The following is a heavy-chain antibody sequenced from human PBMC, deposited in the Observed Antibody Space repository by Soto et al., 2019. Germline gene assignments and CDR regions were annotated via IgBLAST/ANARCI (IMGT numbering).Heavy chain of an antibody. CDR2: IYWDDDK. CDR3: AHSRIAARPKYYFDY. Sequence: QITLKESGPTLVKPTQTLTLTCTFSGFSLSTSGVGVGWIRQPPGKALEWLALIYWDDDKRYSPSLKSRLTIPKDTSKTQVVLTMTNMDPVDTATYYCAHSRIAARPKYYFDYWGQGTLVTVSS. D-gene: IGHD6-6*01. V-gene: IGHV2-5*02. J-gene: IGHJ4*02. CDR1: GFSLSTSGVG.